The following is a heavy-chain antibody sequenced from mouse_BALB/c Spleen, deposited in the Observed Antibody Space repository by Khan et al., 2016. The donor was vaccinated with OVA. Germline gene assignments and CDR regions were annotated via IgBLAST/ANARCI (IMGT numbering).Heavy chain of an antibody. CDR3: AREAYRYDEYYFDY. CDR2: ISSGGST. J-gene: IGHJ2*01. CDR1: GFTFSSYV. V-gene: IGHV5-6-5*01. Sequence: DVRLVESGGSSVKPGGSLKLSCAVSGFTFSSYVMSWVRQTPEKRLEWVASISSGGSTYYPDSVKGRFTISRDNARNIVNLQMSSLRSEDRAIYYCAREAYRYDEYYFDYWGQGTTLTVSS. D-gene: IGHD2-14*01.